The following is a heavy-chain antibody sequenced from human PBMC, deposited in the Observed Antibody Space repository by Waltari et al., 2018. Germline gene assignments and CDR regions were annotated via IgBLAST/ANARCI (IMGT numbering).Heavy chain of an antibody. Sequence: EVQLVESGGGLVQPGRSLRLSCAVFGFNFDDYAMHWVRQAPGKGLEWVSGISWNSDNIGYADSVKGRFTISRDNAKNSLYLQMNSLRPEDTALYYCAKGHSGSYGLKDWGQGTLVTVSS. J-gene: IGHJ4*02. CDR3: AKGHSGSYGLKD. D-gene: IGHD1-26*01. CDR2: ISWNSDNI. CDR1: GFNFDDYA. V-gene: IGHV3-9*01.